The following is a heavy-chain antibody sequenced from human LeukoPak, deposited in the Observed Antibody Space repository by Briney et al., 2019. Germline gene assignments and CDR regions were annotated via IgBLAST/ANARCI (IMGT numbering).Heavy chain of an antibody. V-gene: IGHV3-23*01. CDR3: AKGIRFGELFIDY. CDR2: ISGSGGST. CDR1: GFTFSSYA. J-gene: IGHJ4*02. Sequence: GGSLRLSCAASGFTFSSYAMSWVRQAPGKGLERASAISGSGGSTYYADSVKGRFTISRDNSKNTLYLQMNSLRAEDTAVYYCAKGIRFGELFIDYWGQGTLVTVSS. D-gene: IGHD3-10*01.